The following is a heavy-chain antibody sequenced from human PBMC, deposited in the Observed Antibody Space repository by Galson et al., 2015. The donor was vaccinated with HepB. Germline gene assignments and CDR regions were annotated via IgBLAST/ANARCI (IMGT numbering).Heavy chain of an antibody. V-gene: IGHV5-51*01. CDR3: ARPSGTHYYYYGMDV. Sequence: QSGAEVKKPGESLKISCKGSGYSFTSYWIGWVRQMPGKGLEWMGIIYPGDSDTRYSPSFQGQVTISADKSISTAYLQWSSLKASDTAMYYCARPSGTHYYYYGMDVWGQGTTVTVSS. CDR1: GYSFTSYW. D-gene: IGHD3-3*01. CDR2: IYPGDSDT. J-gene: IGHJ6*02.